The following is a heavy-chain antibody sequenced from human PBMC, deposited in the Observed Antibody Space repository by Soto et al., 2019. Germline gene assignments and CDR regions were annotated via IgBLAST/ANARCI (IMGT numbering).Heavy chain of an antibody. V-gene: IGHV4-61*01. D-gene: IGHD3-10*01. CDR1: GGSVTSGSYY. J-gene: IGHJ6*02. CDR2: VFYSGTT. Sequence: SETLSLTCAVSGGSVTSGSYYWSWVRQSPETGLEWIGEVFYSGTTKYNPSLRGRVTISVDRPKNQFSLKLTSVTAADTATYYCARDKAYYGGNAGFYYYGFNFGGQGTTATVS. CDR3: ARDKAYYGGNAGFYYYGFNF.